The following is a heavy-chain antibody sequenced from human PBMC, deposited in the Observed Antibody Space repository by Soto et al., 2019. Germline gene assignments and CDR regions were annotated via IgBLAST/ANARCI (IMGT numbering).Heavy chain of an antibody. V-gene: IGHV3-9*01. CDR3: AKDRGYCSGGSCYNFDY. CDR2: ISWNSGSI. J-gene: IGHJ4*02. D-gene: IGHD2-15*01. Sequence: EVQLVESGGGLVQPDRSLRLSCAASGFTFDDYAMHWVRQAPGKGLEWVSGISWNSGSIGYADSVKGRFTISRDNAKNSLYLQMNSLRAEDTALYYCAKDRGYCSGGSCYNFDYWGQGTLVTVSS. CDR1: GFTFDDYA.